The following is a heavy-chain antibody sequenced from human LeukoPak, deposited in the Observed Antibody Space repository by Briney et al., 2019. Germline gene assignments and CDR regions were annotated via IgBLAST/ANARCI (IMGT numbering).Heavy chain of an antibody. CDR1: GFTFSNAW. CDR2: IKSKTDGGTT. D-gene: IGHD3-22*01. CDR3: TTADSSGSDAFDI. V-gene: IGHV3-15*01. Sequence: GGSLRLSCAASGFTFSNAWMSWVRQAPGKGLEWVGRIKSKTDGGTTDYAAPVKGRFTISRDDSKNTLYLQMNSLKTEDTAVYYCTTADSSGSDAFDIWGQGTMVTVSS. J-gene: IGHJ3*02.